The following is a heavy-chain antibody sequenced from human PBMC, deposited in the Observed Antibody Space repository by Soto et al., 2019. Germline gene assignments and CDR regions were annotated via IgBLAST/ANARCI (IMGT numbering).Heavy chain of an antibody. CDR1: GFTFSNYW. CDR2: INTDGTTT. CDR3: AGAILS. J-gene: IGHJ1*01. D-gene: IGHD3-3*02. Sequence: EVQMVESGGGLVQPGESLRLSCAASGFTFSNYWLHWVRQAPGKGLVWVSNINTDGTTTTYAASVKGRFTISRDNAKNTLYLQMNSLRAEDTAVYYCAGAILSWGQGTLVTVSS. V-gene: IGHV3-74*01.